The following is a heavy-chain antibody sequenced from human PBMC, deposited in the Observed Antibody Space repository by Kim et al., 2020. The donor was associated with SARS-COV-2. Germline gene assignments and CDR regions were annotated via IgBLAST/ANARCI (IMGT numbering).Heavy chain of an antibody. J-gene: IGHJ4*02. CDR3: AKDDTSGPDY. CDR2: IDSGGST. D-gene: IGHD3-22*01. V-gene: IGHV3-66*01. CDR1: GFTVSSNY. Sequence: GGSLRLSCAASGFTVSSNYMSWIRQAPGKGLEWVSVIDSGGSTKYADSVKGRFTISRDNSNNTLYLQMNSLRGEDTAVYYCAKDDTSGPDYWGQGTLVTVFS.